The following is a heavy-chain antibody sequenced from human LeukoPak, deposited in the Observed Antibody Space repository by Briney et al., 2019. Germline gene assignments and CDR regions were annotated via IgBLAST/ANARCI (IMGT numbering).Heavy chain of an antibody. V-gene: IGHV1-69*13. Sequence: GASVKVSCKVSGYTLTELSMHWVRQAPGKGLEWMGGIIPIFGTANYAQKFQGRVTITADESTSTAYMELSSLRSEDTAVYYCAREMFDYDSSGYHIFDYWGQGTLVTVSS. CDR3: AREMFDYDSSGYHIFDY. CDR1: GYTLTELS. D-gene: IGHD3-22*01. J-gene: IGHJ4*02. CDR2: IIPIFGTA.